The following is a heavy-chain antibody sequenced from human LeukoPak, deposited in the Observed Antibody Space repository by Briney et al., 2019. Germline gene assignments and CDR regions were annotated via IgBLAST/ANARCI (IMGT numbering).Heavy chain of an antibody. CDR2: IIPILGIA. D-gene: IGHD3-3*01. V-gene: IGHV1-69*04. CDR1: GGTFSSYA. CDR3: ARDRRDFAASDAFDI. Sequence: GASVKVSCKASGGTFSSYAISWVRQAPGQGLEWMGRIIPILGIANYAQKFQGRVTITADKSTSTAYMELSSLRSEDTAVYYCARDRRDFAASDAFDIWGQGTMVTVSS. J-gene: IGHJ3*02.